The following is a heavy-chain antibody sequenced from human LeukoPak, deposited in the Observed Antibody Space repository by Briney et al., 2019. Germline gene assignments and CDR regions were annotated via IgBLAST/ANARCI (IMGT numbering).Heavy chain of an antibody. CDR1: GGSISSSNW. CDR2: IYHSGST. CDR3: AGHRRSGYYTFDY. D-gene: IGHD3-3*01. V-gene: IGHV4-4*02. Sequence: SGTLSLTCAVSGGSISSSNWWSWVRQPPGQGLEWIGEIYHSGSTNYNPSLKSRVTISVDKSKNQFSLKLSSVTAADTAVYYCAGHRRSGYYTFDYWGQGTLVTVSS. J-gene: IGHJ4*02.